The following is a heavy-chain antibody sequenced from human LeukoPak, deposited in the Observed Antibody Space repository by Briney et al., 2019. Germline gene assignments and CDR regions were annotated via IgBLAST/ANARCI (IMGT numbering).Heavy chain of an antibody. Sequence: SETLSLTCTVSGGSISSYYWSWIRQPPGKGLEWIGYIYYSGSTNYNPSLKSRVTISVDTSKNQFSLKLSSVTAADTAVYYCAREVRYCSSTSCYFYYYYMDVWGKGTTVTVSS. CDR1: GGSISSYY. D-gene: IGHD2-2*01. CDR3: AREVRYCSSTSCYFYYYYMDV. J-gene: IGHJ6*03. CDR2: IYYSGST. V-gene: IGHV4-59*12.